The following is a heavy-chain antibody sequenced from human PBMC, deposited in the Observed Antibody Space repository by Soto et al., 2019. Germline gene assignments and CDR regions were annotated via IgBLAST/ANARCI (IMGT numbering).Heavy chain of an antibody. D-gene: IGHD3-3*01. J-gene: IGHJ4*02. V-gene: IGHV1-8*01. CDR2: MNPNSGNT. CDR1: GYTFTSYD. CDR3: AVGPILEWLSVDY. Sequence: ASVKVSCKASGYTFTSYDINWVRQATGQGLEWMGWMNPNSGNTGYAQKFQGRVTMTRNTSISTAYMELSSLRSEDTAVYSCAVGPILEWLSVDYWGQGTLVTVSS.